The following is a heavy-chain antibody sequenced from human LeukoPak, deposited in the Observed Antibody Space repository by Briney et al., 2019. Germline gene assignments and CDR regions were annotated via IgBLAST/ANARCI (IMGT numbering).Heavy chain of an antibody. V-gene: IGHV4-34*01. D-gene: IGHD2-2*01. CDR1: GGSFSGYY. CDR3: ASSSTSTPYYYYMDV. CDR2: INHSGST. J-gene: IGHJ6*03. Sequence: SETLSLTCAVYGGSFSGYYWSWIRQPPGKGLEWIGEINHSGSTNYNPSLKSRVTISVDTSKNQFSLKLSSVTAADTAVYYCASSSTSTPYYYYMDVWGKGTTVTVSS.